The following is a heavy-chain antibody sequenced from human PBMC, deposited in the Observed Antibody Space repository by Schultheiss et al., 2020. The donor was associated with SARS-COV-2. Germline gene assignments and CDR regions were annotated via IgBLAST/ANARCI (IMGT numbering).Heavy chain of an antibody. V-gene: IGHV4-34*01. D-gene: IGHD6-13*01. Sequence: SETLSLTCAVYGGSLSGFHWSWIRQPPGKGLEWIGEINHSGSTSYNPSLKSRVTISVDTSKNQFSLELRSVTAADTAVYYCARGGPVYSSSWYWFDPWGQGTLVTVSS. CDR2: INHSGST. J-gene: IGHJ5*02. CDR3: ARGGPVYSSSWYWFDP. CDR1: GGSLSGFH.